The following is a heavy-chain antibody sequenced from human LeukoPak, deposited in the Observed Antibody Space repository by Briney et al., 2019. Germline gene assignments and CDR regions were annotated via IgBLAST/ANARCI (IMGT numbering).Heavy chain of an antibody. CDR3: ARESGSDAFEI. J-gene: IGHJ3*02. Sequence: ASVKVSCKASGYTFTKSGVSWVRQAPGQGLEWMGWISAYNGDIKYAQRGKDRVTMTTDTSTSTVYMELRSLRSDDTAVYYCARESGSDAFEIWGQGTMVTVSS. CDR2: ISAYNGDI. CDR1: GYTFTKSG. V-gene: IGHV1-18*01.